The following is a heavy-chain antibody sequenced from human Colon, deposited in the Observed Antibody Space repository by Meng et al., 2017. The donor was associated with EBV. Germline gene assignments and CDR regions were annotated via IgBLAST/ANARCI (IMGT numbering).Heavy chain of an antibody. CDR2: ISGDGRSV. D-gene: IGHD6-19*01. CDR3: ARGVGSGWTYYFDQ. Sequence: EVQVVESGGGLGQPGGSLRLSCAASSFVFSNYWLHWVRQAPGKGLVWVSRISGDGRSVSYADSVKGRFTISRDNANSTMYLQMNSLRADDTAVYFCARGVGSGWTYYFDQWGQGALVTVSS. J-gene: IGHJ4*02. V-gene: IGHV3-74*01. CDR1: SFVFSNYW.